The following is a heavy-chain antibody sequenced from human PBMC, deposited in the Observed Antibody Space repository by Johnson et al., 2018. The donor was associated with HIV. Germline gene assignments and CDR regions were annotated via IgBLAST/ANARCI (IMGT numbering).Heavy chain of an antibody. D-gene: IGHD4-17*01. CDR3: ARESTAWGGDYVGYSFDL. V-gene: IGHV3-48*03. J-gene: IGHJ3*01. CDR2: ISSSGTSI. CDR1: GFTFSSYA. Sequence: VQLVESGGGVVQPGRSLRLSCAASGFTFSSYAMHWVRQAPGKGLEWISHISSSGTSIFYADSVKGRFTISRDNAKKLLYIQMSGLTGEDTATYYCARESTAWGGDYVGYSFDLWGQGTTVTVTS.